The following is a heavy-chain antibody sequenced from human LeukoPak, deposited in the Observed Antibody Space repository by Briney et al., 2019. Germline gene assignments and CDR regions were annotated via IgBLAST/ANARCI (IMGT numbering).Heavy chain of an antibody. CDR3: ARDRFGAAAGSYYGMDV. CDR2: INPNSGGT. V-gene: IGHV1-2*02. D-gene: IGHD6-13*01. CDR1: GYTFTGYY. Sequence: ASVEVSCKASGYTFTGYYMHWVRQAPGQGLEWMGWINPNSGGTNYAQKFQGRVTMTRDTSISTAYMELSRLRSDDTAVYYCARDRFGAAAGSYYGMDVWGQGTTVTVSS. J-gene: IGHJ6*02.